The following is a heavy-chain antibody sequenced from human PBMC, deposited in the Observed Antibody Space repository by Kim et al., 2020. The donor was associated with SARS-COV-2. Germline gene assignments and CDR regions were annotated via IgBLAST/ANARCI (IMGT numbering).Heavy chain of an antibody. CDR2: T. J-gene: IGHJ4*02. V-gene: IGHV3-64*01. CDR3: ARVHTTGCYDY. D-gene: IGHD6-19*01. Sequence: TYYANSVKGRFTLSRDNSKNTLYLQMGSLRVEDMAVYYCARVHTTGCYDYWGQGTLVTVSS.